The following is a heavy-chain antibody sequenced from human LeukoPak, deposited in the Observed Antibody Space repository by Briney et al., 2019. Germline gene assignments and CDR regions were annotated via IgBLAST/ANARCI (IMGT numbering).Heavy chain of an antibody. J-gene: IGHJ1*01. CDR2: IIPIFGTA. V-gene: IGHV1-69*13. D-gene: IGHD1-26*01. CDR1: GGTFSSYA. Sequence: VASVTVSFTASGGTFSSYAISWVRQAPGQGLEWMGGIIPIFGTANYAQKFQGRVTITADESTSTAYMELSSLRSEDTAVYYCARVPYSGSFPSFQHWGQGTLVTVSS. CDR3: ARVPYSGSFPSFQH.